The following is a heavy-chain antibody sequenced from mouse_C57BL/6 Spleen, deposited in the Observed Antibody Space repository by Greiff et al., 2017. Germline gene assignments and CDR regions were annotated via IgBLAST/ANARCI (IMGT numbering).Heavy chain of an antibody. Sequence: EVQLQQSGPELVQPGASVKISCKASGYTFTDYYMNWVKQSHGKSLEWIGDINPNNGGTSYNQKFKGKATLTVDKSSSTAYMELRSLTSEDSAVYYCAARGNYYGSSHYYAMDYWGQGTSVTVSS. D-gene: IGHD1-1*01. V-gene: IGHV1-26*01. CDR2: INPNNGGT. CDR3: AARGNYYGSSHYYAMDY. J-gene: IGHJ4*01. CDR1: GYTFTDYY.